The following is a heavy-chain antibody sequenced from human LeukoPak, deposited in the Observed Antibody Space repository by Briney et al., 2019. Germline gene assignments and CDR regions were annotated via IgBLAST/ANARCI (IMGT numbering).Heavy chain of an antibody. CDR2: IYYSGTT. J-gene: IGHJ3*02. CDR1: GGSISSYC. D-gene: IGHD6-13*01. CDR3: ATKMQEAAGLPFDI. V-gene: IGHV4-59*01. Sequence: SETLSLTCTVSGGSISSYCWNWIRQPPGKGLECVGYIYYSGTTKYNPSLHSRVTLSVDTSKNQFSLKLRSVTAADTAVYYCATKMQEAAGLPFDIWGQGTMVTVSS.